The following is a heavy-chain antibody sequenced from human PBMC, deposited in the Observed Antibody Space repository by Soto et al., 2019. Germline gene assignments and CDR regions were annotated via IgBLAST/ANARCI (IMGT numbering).Heavy chain of an antibody. D-gene: IGHD2-15*01. CDR2: ISGSGGST. CDR3: AKDPVVVVAANYWYFYL. Sequence: EVQMLESGGGLVQPGGSLRLSCAASGFTFSSYAMSWVRQAPGKGLEWVSAISGSGGSTYYADSVKGRFTISRDNSKNTLYLQMNSLRAEDTAVYYCAKDPVVVVAANYWYFYLWGRGTLVTVSS. V-gene: IGHV3-23*01. J-gene: IGHJ2*01. CDR1: GFTFSSYA.